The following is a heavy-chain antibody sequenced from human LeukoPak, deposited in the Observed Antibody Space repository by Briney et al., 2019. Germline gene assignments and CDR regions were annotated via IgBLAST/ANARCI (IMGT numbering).Heavy chain of an antibody. CDR3: VKDSPSGFFDL. CDR2: INHDGTVT. CDR1: GFTFSSYW. V-gene: IGHV3-74*03. D-gene: IGHD6-19*01. J-gene: IGHJ2*01. Sequence: GGSLRLSCAASGFTFSSYWMHWVRQAPGKGLGWVSPINHDGTVTTYADSVKGGFTISRDNAKNTLYLQMNSLRVEYTAVYYCVKDSPSGFFDLWGRGTLVTVSS.